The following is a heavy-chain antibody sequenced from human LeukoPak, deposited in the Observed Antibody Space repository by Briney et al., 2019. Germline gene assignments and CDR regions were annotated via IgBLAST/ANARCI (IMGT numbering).Heavy chain of an antibody. CDR3: ARGDSSSSQFDY. CDR2: INPSGGST. CDR1: GYTFTSYG. V-gene: IGHV1-46*01. J-gene: IGHJ4*02. D-gene: IGHD6-6*01. Sequence: ASVKVSCKASGYTFTSYGISWVRQAPGQGLEWMGIINPSGGSTSYAQKFQGRVTMTRDMSTSTVYMELSSLRSEDTAVYYCARGDSSSSQFDYWGQGTLVTVSS.